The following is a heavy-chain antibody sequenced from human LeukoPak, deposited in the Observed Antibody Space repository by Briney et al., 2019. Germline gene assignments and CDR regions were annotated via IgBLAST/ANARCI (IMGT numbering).Heavy chain of an antibody. CDR2: IYTSGST. CDR3: ARGGYCGGDCYFYY. D-gene: IGHD2-21*02. CDR1: GGSISSGSYY. J-gene: IGHJ4*02. Sequence: PSETLPLTCTVSGGSISSGSYYWSWIRQPAGKGLEWIGRIYTSGSTNYNPSLESRVTISVDTSKNQFSLKLSSVTAADTAVYYCARGGYCGGDCYFYYWGQGTLVTVSS. V-gene: IGHV4-61*02.